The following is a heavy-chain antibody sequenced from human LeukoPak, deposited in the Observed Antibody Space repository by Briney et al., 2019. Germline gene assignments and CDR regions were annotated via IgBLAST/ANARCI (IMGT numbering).Heavy chain of an antibody. Sequence: GGSLRLSCAASGFTFTDYYMSWIRQAPGKGLEWVSFISSSGATIYYTDSVKGRFTISRDNAKNSLYLQMSSLRAEDTAVYYCASQRIMITFAGGSFDPWGQGTLVTVSS. J-gene: IGHJ5*02. CDR1: GFTFTDYY. D-gene: IGHD3-16*01. V-gene: IGHV3-11*04. CDR2: ISSSGATI. CDR3: ASQRIMITFAGGSFDP.